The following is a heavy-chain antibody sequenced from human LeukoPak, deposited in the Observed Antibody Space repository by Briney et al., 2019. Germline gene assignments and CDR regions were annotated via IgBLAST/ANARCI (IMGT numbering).Heavy chain of an antibody. Sequence: GGSLRLSCAASGFTFSDYWMHWVRQVPGKGLVWVARMNSDGGSITYADSVRGRFTISRDNANSVLYFQMNSLTAEDAAVYYCARGHPVAMPPNAFDVWGQGTMVTVSS. CDR2: MNSDGGSI. D-gene: IGHD6-19*01. J-gene: IGHJ3*01. V-gene: IGHV3-74*01. CDR3: ARGHPVAMPPNAFDV. CDR1: GFTFSDYW.